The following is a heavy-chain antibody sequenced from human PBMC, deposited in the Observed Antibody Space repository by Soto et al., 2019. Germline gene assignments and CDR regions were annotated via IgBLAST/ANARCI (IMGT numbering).Heavy chain of an antibody. D-gene: IGHD4-17*01. CDR3: AKRTVRGEYGDQGYYYYGMDV. V-gene: IGHV3-23*01. J-gene: IGHJ6*02. CDR1: GFTFSSYA. CDR2: ISGSGGST. Sequence: EVQLLESGGGLVQPGGSLRLSCAASGFTFSSYAMSWVRQAPGKGLEWVSAISGSGGSTYYADSVKGRFTISRDNSKNTLYLQMNSLRAEDTAVYYCAKRTVRGEYGDQGYYYYGMDVWGQGTTVTVSS.